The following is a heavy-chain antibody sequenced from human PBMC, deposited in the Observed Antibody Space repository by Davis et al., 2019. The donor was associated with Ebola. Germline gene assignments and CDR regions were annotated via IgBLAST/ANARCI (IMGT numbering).Heavy chain of an antibody. CDR1: GYTFTSYG. CDR3: ARDSVRYCSSTSCFLGYVNYYYYYYMDV. V-gene: IGHV1-18*01. J-gene: IGHJ6*03. CDR2: ISAYNGNT. Sequence: ASVKVSRKASGYTFTSYGISWVRQAPGQGLEWMGWISAYNGNTNYAQKLQGRVTMTTDTSTTTAYMELRSLGSDDTAGYYCARDSVRYCSSTSCFLGYVNYYYYYYMDVWGKGTTVTVSS. D-gene: IGHD2-2*01.